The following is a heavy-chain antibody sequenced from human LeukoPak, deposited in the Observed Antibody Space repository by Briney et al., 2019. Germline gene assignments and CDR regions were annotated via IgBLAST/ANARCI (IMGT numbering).Heavy chain of an antibody. J-gene: IGHJ3*02. CDR1: GYTFTGYY. CDR2: INPNSGGT. Sequence: ASVKVSCKASGYTFTGYYMHWVRQAPGQGVEWMGRINPNSGGTNYAQKFQGRVTMTRDTSISTAYMELSRLRSDDTAVYYCARDPGHTYYYDSSGYKAFDIWGQGTMVTVSS. V-gene: IGHV1-2*06. CDR3: ARDPGHTYYYDSSGYKAFDI. D-gene: IGHD3-22*01.